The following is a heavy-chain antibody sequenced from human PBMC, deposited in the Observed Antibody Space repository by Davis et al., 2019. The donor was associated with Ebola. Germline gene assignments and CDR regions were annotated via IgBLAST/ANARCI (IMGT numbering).Heavy chain of an antibody. V-gene: IGHV1-18*01. D-gene: IGHD3-22*01. Sequence: AASVKVSCKASGYTFTSYGISWVRQAPGQGLEWMGWISAYNGNTNYAQKLQGRVTITADKSTSTAYMELSSLRSEDTAVYYCARQTYYYDSSGYGSYNWFDPWGQGTPVTVSS. J-gene: IGHJ5*02. CDR1: GYTFTSYG. CDR2: ISAYNGNT. CDR3: ARQTYYYDSSGYGSYNWFDP.